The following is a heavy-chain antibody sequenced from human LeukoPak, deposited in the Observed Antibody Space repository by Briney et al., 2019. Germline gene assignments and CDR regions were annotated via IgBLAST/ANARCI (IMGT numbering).Heavy chain of an antibody. CDR3: ARGPRVDTAMVRVTLYYYYMDV. CDR2: IKQDGSEK. D-gene: IGHD5-18*01. V-gene: IGHV3-7*01. Sequence: PGGSLRLSCAASGFTFSSYWMSWVRQAPGKGLEWVANIKQDGSEKYYVDSVKGRFTISRDNAKNSLYLQMNSLRAEDTAVYYCARGPRVDTAMVRVTLYYYYMDVWGKGTTVTVSS. J-gene: IGHJ6*03. CDR1: GFTFSSYW.